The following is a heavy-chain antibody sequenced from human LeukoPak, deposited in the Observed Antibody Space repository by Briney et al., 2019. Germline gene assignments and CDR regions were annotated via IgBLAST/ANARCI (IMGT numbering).Heavy chain of an antibody. V-gene: IGHV3-23*01. D-gene: IGHD1-14*01. CDR2: ISGSGDST. CDR1: GFTFINYA. J-gene: IGHJ4*02. Sequence: GGSLRLSCAASGFTFINYAMTWVRQAPGKGLEWVSAISGSGDSTFNSDSVKGRFTISRDNSKNTLYLQMNSLRAEYTALYYCATFNVGKFELWGQGTLVAVSS. CDR3: ATFNVGKFEL.